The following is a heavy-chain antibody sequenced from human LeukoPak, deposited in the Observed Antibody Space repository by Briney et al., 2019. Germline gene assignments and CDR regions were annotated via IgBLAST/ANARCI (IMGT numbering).Heavy chain of an antibody. CDR1: GFTFSTYA. J-gene: IGHJ4*02. CDR3: ARDKSVGASLFDY. CDR2: IKQDGSDK. D-gene: IGHD1-26*01. V-gene: IGHV3-7*01. Sequence: GGSLRLSCEASGFTFSTYAMNWVRQAPGKGLEWVANIKQDGSDKYYVDSVKGRFTISRDNAKNSLYLQMNSLRAEDTAVYYCARDKSVGASLFDYWGQGTLVTVSS.